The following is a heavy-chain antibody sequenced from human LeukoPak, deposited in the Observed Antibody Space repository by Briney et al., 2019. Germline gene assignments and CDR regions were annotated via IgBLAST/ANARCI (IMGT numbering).Heavy chain of an antibody. Sequence: TGGSLRLSCAASGFTFSDYYMSWIRQAPGKGPEWVSYISSSGSTIYYADSVKGRFTISRDNAKNSLYLQMNSLRAEDTAVYYCARVRYYDFWSGYPIGYYYMDVWGNGTTVTVSS. D-gene: IGHD3-3*01. J-gene: IGHJ6*03. V-gene: IGHV3-11*01. CDR1: GFTFSDYY. CDR3: ARVRYYDFWSGYPIGYYYMDV. CDR2: ISSSGSTI.